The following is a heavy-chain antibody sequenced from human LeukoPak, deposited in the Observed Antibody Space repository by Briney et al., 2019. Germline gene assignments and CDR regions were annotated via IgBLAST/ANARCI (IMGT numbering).Heavy chain of an antibody. CDR1: GGSISSGDYY. CDR2: IYYSGST. V-gene: IGHV4-30-4*01. Sequence: QTSETLSLTCTVSGGSISSGDYYWSWISQPPGKGLEWIGYIYYSGSTYYNPSLKSRVTISVDTSKNQFSLKLSSVTAADTAVYYCARAIIGTTPYYYGMDVWGQGTTVTVSS. J-gene: IGHJ6*02. CDR3: ARAIIGTTPYYYGMDV. D-gene: IGHD2-15*01.